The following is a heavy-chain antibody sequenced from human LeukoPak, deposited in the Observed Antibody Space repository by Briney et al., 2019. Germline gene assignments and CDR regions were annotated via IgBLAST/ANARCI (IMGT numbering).Heavy chain of an antibody. CDR3: ANEGGGYPYHFDY. CDR1: GSTFDDYA. CDR2: ISWNRGSI. V-gene: IGHV3-9*01. J-gene: IGHJ4*02. D-gene: IGHD5-24*01. Sequence: PGRSLRLSCAASGSTFDDYAMHWVRQAPGKGLEWVSGISWNRGSIGYADSVKGRFTISRDNAKNSLYLQMNSLRAEDTALYYCANEGGGYPYHFDYWGQGTLVTVSS.